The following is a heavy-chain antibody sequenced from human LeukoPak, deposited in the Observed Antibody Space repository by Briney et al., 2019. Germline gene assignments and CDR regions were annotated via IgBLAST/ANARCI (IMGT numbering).Heavy chain of an antibody. Sequence: PGGSLRLSCAASGFTFSSYWVNWVRQTPEKGLEWVDNINQDASTTYYVDSVKGRFTISRDNAKNSVYLQLNSLRAEDTAVYNCAIQSTVTTNFEYWGQGTLVTVSS. D-gene: IGHD4-17*01. V-gene: IGHV3-7*01. J-gene: IGHJ4*02. CDR3: AIQSTVTTNFEY. CDR2: INQDASTT. CDR1: GFTFSSYW.